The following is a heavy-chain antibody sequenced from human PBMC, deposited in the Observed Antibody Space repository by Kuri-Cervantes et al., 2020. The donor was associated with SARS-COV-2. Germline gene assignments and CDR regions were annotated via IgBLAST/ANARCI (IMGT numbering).Heavy chain of an antibody. J-gene: IGHJ4*02. V-gene: IGHV1-2*04. CDR1: GYTFTAYS. Sequence: ASVKVSCKASGYTFTAYSMHWVRQAPGQGLEWMGWINPNSRDTNYAQKFQGLVTMTRDTSLSISCTGLNRLTSDDTAAYYCARGEGSRGLMVVLGWGGAGRLDFWGQGTLVTVSS. D-gene: IGHD3-10*01. CDR3: ARGEGSRGLMVVLGWGGAGRLDF. CDR2: INPNSRDT.